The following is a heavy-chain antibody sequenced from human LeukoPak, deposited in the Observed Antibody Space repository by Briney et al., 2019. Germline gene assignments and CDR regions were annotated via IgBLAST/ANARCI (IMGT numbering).Heavy chain of an antibody. CDR1: GFTFSSYE. CDR3: ARDLYYYGSGSYVPGLPDY. V-gene: IGHV3-48*03. D-gene: IGHD3-10*01. Sequence: GGSLRLSCAASGFTFSSYEMNWVRQAPGMGLEWVSYICSRGSYIYYAGSVKGRFTISRDNAKNSLYLQMNSLRAEDTAVYYCARDLYYYGSGSYVPGLPDYWGQGTLVTVSS. CDR2: ICSRGSYI. J-gene: IGHJ4*02.